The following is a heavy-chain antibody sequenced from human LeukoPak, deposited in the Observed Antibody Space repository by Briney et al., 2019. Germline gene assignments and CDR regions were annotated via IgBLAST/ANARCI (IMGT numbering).Heavy chain of an antibody. CDR3: ANLYGDSSDY. V-gene: IGHV3-23*01. CDR2: ISGSGGST. D-gene: IGHD4-17*01. Sequence: GGSLRLSCAASGFTFSSYAMSWVRQAPGKGLEWVSAISGSGGSTYYADSVEGRFTISRDNSKNTLYLQMNSLRAEDTAVYYCANLYGDSSDYWGQGTMVTVSS. J-gene: IGHJ4*02. CDR1: GFTFSSYA.